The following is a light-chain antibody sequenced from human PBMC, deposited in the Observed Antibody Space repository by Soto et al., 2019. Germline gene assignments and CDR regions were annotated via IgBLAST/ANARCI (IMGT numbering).Light chain of an antibody. CDR1: QSVSSN. V-gene: IGKV3-15*01. Sequence: EIVMTQSPATLSVSPGERATLSCRASQSVSSNLAWYQHKPCQAPRLLIYGAPTRATGIPARFSGSGSGTEFTLTISSLQSEDFAVYYCQQYNNWPPWTFGQGTKVEIK. CDR3: QQYNNWPPWT. CDR2: GAP. J-gene: IGKJ1*01.